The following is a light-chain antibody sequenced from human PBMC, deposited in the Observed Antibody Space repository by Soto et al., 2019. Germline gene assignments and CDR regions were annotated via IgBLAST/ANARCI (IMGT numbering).Light chain of an antibody. V-gene: IGKV1-27*01. Sequence: DIQMTQSPSSLSASVGDRVTIACRASQDTSNYLAWYQQKPGKSPKLLIYGASTLQSGVPSRFSGSGSGTDFTLTISSLQPEDVATYYCPIYNSAPPWTFGQGTRVELK. CDR1: QDTSNY. CDR3: PIYNSAPPWT. J-gene: IGKJ1*01. CDR2: GAS.